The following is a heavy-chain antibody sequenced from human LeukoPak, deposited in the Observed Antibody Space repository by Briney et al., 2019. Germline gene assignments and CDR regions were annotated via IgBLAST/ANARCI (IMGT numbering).Heavy chain of an antibody. J-gene: IGHJ4*02. CDR3: ARDPPTYYYDSSGYYDY. V-gene: IGHV1-18*01. D-gene: IGHD3-22*01. CDR2: ISAYNGNT. CDR1: GYTFTSYG. Sequence: ASVKVSCKASGYTFTSYGISWVRQAPGQGLEWMGWISAYNGNTNYAQKLQGRVTMTTDTSTSTAYMEPRSLRSDDTAVYYCARDPPTYYYDSSGYYDYWGQGTLVTVSS.